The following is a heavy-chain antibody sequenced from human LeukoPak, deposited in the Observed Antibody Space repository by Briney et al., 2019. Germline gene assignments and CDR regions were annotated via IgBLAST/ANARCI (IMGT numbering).Heavy chain of an antibody. J-gene: IGHJ6*02. Sequence: SETLSLTCTVSGGSISSYYWSWIRQPPGKGLEWIGYIYYSGSTNYNPSLKSRVTISVDTSKNQFSLKLSSVTAADTAVYYCAREQPAAKSMDVWGQGTTVTVSS. D-gene: IGHD2-2*01. V-gene: IGHV4-59*12. CDR2: IYYSGST. CDR1: GGSISSYY. CDR3: AREQPAAKSMDV.